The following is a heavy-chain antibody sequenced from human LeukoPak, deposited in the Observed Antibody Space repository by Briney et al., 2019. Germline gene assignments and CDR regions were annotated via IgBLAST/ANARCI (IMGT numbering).Heavy chain of an antibody. CDR3: ARNIESIAAAGRRYFQH. Sequence: HPGGSLRLSCAASGFTFSSYWMSWVRQAPGKGLEWVANIKQDGSEKYYVDSVKGRFTISRGNAKNSLYLQMNSLRAEDTAVYYCARNIESIAAAGRRYFQHWGQGTLVTVPS. V-gene: IGHV3-7*01. CDR1: GFTFSSYW. J-gene: IGHJ1*01. CDR2: IKQDGSEK. D-gene: IGHD6-13*01.